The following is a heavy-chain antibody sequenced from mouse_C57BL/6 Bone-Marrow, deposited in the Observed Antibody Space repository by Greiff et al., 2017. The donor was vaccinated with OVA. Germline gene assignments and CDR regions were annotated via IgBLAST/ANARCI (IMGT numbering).Heavy chain of an antibody. J-gene: IGHJ2*01. D-gene: IGHD2-2*01. V-gene: IGHV5-9*01. CDR2: ISGGGGNT. Sequence: EVKLMESGGGLVKPGGSLKLSCAASGFTFSSYTMSWVRQTPEKRLEWVATISGGGGNTYYPDSVKGRFTISRDNAKNTLYLQMSSLRSEDTALYYCARAPYGSPDYWGQGTTLTVSS. CDR3: ARAPYGSPDY. CDR1: GFTFSSYT.